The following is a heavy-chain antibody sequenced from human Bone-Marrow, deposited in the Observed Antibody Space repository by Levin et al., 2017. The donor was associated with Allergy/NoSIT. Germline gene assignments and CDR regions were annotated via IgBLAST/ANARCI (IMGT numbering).Heavy chain of an antibody. CDR3: AKSGRPYDSSSNFYYWDA. Sequence: PGGSLRLSCVASGFTFSNYAMSWVRQAPGGGLEWVSSIGYDPYNPSADFVKGRFTISRDNYRNTLYLQMNGLEADDAAVYYCAKSGRPYDSSSNFYYWDAWGQGTLVSVSS. CDR2: IGYDPYNP. J-gene: IGHJ5*02. CDR1: GFTFSNYA. D-gene: IGHD3-22*01. V-gene: IGHV3-23*01.